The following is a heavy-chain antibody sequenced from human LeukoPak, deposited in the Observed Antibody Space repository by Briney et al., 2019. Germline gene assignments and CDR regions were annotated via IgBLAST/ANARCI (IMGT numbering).Heavy chain of an antibody. J-gene: IGHJ3*02. CDR2: INPNSGGT. Sequence: ASVKVSCKASGYTFTGYYMHWVLQAPGQGLEWMGWINPNSGGTNYAQKFQGRVTMTRDTSISTAYMELSRLRSDDTAVYYCARVKPLGCSSTSCYNAFDIWGQGTMVTVSS. CDR3: ARVKPLGCSSTSCYNAFDI. D-gene: IGHD2-2*02. CDR1: GYTFTGYY. V-gene: IGHV1-2*02.